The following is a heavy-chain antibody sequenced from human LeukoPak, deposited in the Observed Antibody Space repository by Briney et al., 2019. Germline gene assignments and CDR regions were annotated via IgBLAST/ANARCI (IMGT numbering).Heavy chain of an antibody. CDR1: GGSISSSNW. V-gene: IGHV4-4*02. D-gene: IGHD2-8*01. CDR3: ASHLLMVYAMAQDAFDV. Sequence: PSGTLSLTCAVSGGSISSSNWWSWVRQPPGKGLEWIGEIYHSGSTNYNPSLKSRVTISVDTSKNQFSLKLSSVTAADTAVYYCASHLLMVYAMAQDAFDVWGQGTMVTVSS. J-gene: IGHJ3*01. CDR2: IYHSGST.